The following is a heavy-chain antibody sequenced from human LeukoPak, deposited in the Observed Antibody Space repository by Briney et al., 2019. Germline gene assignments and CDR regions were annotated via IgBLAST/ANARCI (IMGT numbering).Heavy chain of an antibody. CDR2: IYYSGST. D-gene: IGHD6-6*01. CDR1: GGSISSYY. Sequence: TETLSLTCTVSGGSISSYYWSWIRQPPGKGLEWIGYIYYSGSTNYNPSLKSRVTISVDTSKNQFSLKLSSVTAADTAVYYCAGVLHSSSFHVNWFDPWGQGTLVTVSS. V-gene: IGHV4-59*01. J-gene: IGHJ5*02. CDR3: AGVLHSSSFHVNWFDP.